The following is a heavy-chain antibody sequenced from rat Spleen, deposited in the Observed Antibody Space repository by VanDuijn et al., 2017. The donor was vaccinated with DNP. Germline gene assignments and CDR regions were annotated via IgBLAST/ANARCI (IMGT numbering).Heavy chain of an antibody. V-gene: IGHV6-6*01. J-gene: IGHJ4*01. Sequence: EVQVLESGGGLVQPGNSLKLSCATSGFTFSTAWMYWYRQFPEKRLEWVARIKAKSDNYATDYTESVKGRFTISRDDSKSSIYLQMNNLKEEDTAIYYCAWLYSYSSYIYHAWGQGTSVTVSS. CDR3: AWLYSYSSYIYHA. CDR1: GFTFSTAW. D-gene: IGHD1-2*01. CDR2: IKAKSDNYAT.